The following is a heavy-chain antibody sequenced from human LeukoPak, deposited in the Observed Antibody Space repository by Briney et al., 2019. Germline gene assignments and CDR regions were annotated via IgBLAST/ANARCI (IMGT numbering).Heavy chain of an antibody. J-gene: IGHJ6*02. V-gene: IGHV3-23*01. Sequence: GGSLRLSCVGSGFTSIAYALTCARQAPGKGLEWVSGFSGGGVTTYYADSVQGRFTISRDNSKNTLYLQMNSLRADDTAIYYCARNQQLGGHSYYYYRMDVWGQGTTVTLSS. CDR2: FSGGGVTT. D-gene: IGHD3-16*01. CDR1: GFTSIAYA. CDR3: ARNQQLGGHSYYYYRMDV.